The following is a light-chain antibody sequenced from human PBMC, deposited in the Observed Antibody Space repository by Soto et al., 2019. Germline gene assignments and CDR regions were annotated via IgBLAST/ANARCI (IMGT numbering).Light chain of an antibody. CDR1: QSISSY. Sequence: DIPMTQSPSSLSASVGDRVTITCRASQSISSYLNWYQQKPGKAPKLLIYTASILQSGVSSRFSGSGSGTDFTLTISSLQPEDFATYYCQQGYSIPLAFGPGTKVDIK. J-gene: IGKJ3*01. CDR2: TAS. CDR3: QQGYSIPLA. V-gene: IGKV1-39*01.